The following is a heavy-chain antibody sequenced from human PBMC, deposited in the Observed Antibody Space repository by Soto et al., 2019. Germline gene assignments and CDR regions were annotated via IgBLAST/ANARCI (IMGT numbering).Heavy chain of an antibody. Sequence: SETLSLSCTVCGGSLNSYYWTWIRQSPGKGLEWIGYVSSTGSTNYNPSLKSRVILSLDTSTSGVSLSLTSVTAADAAVYFCARFSPPRKSYDSNPGWFDPWGQGIMVTVSS. CDR2: VSSTGST. V-gene: IGHV4-59*01. J-gene: IGHJ5*02. CDR1: GGSLNSYY. CDR3: ARFSPPRKSYDSNPGWFDP. D-gene: IGHD3-22*01.